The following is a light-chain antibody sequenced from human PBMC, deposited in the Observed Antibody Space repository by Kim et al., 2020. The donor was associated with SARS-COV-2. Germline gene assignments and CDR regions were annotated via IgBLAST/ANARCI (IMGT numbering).Light chain of an antibody. J-gene: IGLJ2*01. Sequence: SYELTQPPSVSVSPGQTATIACSGDELGDKYACWYQQKPGQSPVLVIYEGTERPSGIPERFSGSKSGTTATLTISGTQTLDEADYYCQAWDRRTVIFGGGTQLTVL. CDR3: QAWDRRTVI. CDR1: ELGDKY. CDR2: EGT. V-gene: IGLV3-1*01.